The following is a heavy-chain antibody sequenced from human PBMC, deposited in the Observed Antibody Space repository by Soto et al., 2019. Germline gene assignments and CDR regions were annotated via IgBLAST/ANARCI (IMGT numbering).Heavy chain of an antibody. D-gene: IGHD3-3*02. CDR1: GFNFGNFG. Sequence: GGSLRLSCAASGFNFGNFGMSWVRQAPGKGLQWVSSITNTGGATYHTDSVKGRFIVSRGNSKNVMFLLMRGLGVDDTALYFCARNPRSDIFGVRTIVENWLEPWGRGSLVTVAS. CDR2: ITNTGGAT. V-gene: IGHV3-23*01. CDR3: ARNPRSDIFGVRTIVENWLEP. J-gene: IGHJ5*02.